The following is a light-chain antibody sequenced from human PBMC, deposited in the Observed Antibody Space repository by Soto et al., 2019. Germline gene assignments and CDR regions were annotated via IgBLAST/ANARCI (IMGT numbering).Light chain of an antibody. CDR2: GAS. J-gene: IGKJ3*01. Sequence: EIVLTQSPGTLPLSPGERATLSCRASQSVSSSYLAWYQHKPGQAPRLLIYGASSRATGIPDRFSGSGSGTDFTLTISRLEPEDFAVYYCQQYDSSLFTFGPGTKVDIK. CDR1: QSVSSSY. CDR3: QQYDSSLFT. V-gene: IGKV3-20*01.